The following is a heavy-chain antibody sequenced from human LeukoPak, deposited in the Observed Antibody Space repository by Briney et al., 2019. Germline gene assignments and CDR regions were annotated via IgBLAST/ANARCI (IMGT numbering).Heavy chain of an antibody. J-gene: IGHJ4*02. Sequence: SETLSLTCTVSGGSISSGGDYWSWIRQHPGTGLEWIGYIYYSGSTYYNPSLKSRVTISVDTSKNQFSLKLSSVTAADTAVYYCARQASGWYIRAGDYFDYWGQGTLVTVSS. CDR1: GGSISSGGDY. CDR2: IYYSGST. D-gene: IGHD6-19*01. V-gene: IGHV4-31*03. CDR3: ARQASGWYIRAGDYFDY.